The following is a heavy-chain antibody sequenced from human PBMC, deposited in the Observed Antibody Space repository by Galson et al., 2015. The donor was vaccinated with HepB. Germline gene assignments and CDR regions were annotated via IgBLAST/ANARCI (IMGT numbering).Heavy chain of an antibody. D-gene: IGHD3-3*01. CDR3: ARGGGTLFGGVIQYYFDY. CDR1: GGSFSRNA. Sequence: SVKVSCKASGGSFSRNAISWVRQAPGQGLEWMGGILPIFGSTDYAQKFQGRVTITADESTSTAYMDLSSLRSEDPAVYYCARGGGTLFGGVIQYYFDYWGQGTLVTVSS. V-gene: IGHV1-69*13. J-gene: IGHJ4*02. CDR2: ILPIFGST.